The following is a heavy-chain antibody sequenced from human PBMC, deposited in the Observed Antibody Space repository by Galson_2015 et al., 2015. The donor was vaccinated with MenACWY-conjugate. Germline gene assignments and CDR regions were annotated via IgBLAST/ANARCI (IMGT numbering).Heavy chain of an antibody. J-gene: IGHJ4*02. V-gene: IGHV2-70*04. CDR3: VRTSYCSGGRCYSPFDF. Sequence: PALVTPTQTLTLTCTFSGFSLSTSGMRVTWVRQPPGKALEWLARIDWDADKLYKTSLRARLTLSKDASKNQVVLTLTNMDPVDTATYYCVRTSYCSGGRCYSPFDFWGQGTLVTVSS. CDR2: IDWDADK. D-gene: IGHD2-15*01. CDR1: GFSLSTSGMR.